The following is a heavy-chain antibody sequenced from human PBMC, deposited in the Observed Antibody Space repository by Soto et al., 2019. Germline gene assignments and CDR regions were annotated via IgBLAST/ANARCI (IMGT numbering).Heavy chain of an antibody. CDR1: GFMFSSYA. CDR2: KTYDGSNK. CDR3: ARAGGLLIDY. Sequence: QVQLVESGGGVVQPGRPLRLSCAASGFMFSSYAMHWVRQAPGKGLEWVAVKTYDGSNKYYADSVKGRFTISRDNSKNTLYLQMNSLRAEDTAVYYCARAGGLLIDYWGQGTLVTVSS. D-gene: IGHD1-26*01. V-gene: IGHV3-30-3*01. J-gene: IGHJ4*02.